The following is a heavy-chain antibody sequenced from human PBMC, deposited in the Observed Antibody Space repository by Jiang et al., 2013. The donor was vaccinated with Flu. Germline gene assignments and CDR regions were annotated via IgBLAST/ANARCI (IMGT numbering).Heavy chain of an antibody. Sequence: GPGLVKPSETLSLTCTVSGGSINSYYWSWIRQPPGTGLEWIGYLYYSGSTKYNPSLKSRVTISVDTSKNQFSLKLSSVTAADTAVYYCARVAIGSGSHPLNWGQGTLVTVSS. CDR1: GGSINSYY. CDR3: ARVAIGSGSHPLN. V-gene: IGHV4-59*01. D-gene: IGHD3-10*01. J-gene: IGHJ4*02. CDR2: LYYSGST.